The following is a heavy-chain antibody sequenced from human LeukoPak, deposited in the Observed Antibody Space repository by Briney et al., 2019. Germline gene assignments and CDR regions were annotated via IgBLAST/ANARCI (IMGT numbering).Heavy chain of an antibody. CDR3: ARLRFHGDTMEFDY. D-gene: IGHD4-17*01. CDR2: IYTSGST. Sequence: SETLSLTCTVSGGSISSYYWSWIRQPAGKGLEWIGRIYTSGSTNYNPSLKSRVTISVDTSKNQFSLKLSSVTAADTAVYYCARLRFHGDTMEFDYWGQGTLVTVSS. V-gene: IGHV4-4*07. CDR1: GGSISSYY. J-gene: IGHJ4*02.